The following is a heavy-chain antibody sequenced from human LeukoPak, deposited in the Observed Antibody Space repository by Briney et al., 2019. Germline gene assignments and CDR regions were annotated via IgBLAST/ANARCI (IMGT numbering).Heavy chain of an antibody. J-gene: IGHJ1*01. D-gene: IGHD3-22*01. V-gene: IGHV1-46*01. CDR1: GYTFTSYY. Sequence: ASVKVSCKASGYTFTSYYMHWVRQAPGQGLEWMGIINPSGGSTSYAQKFQGRVTMTRDMSTSTVYMELSRLKSDDTAVYYCARGYYDGSDFEYFQHWGQGTLVTVSS. CDR2: INPSGGST. CDR3: ARGYYDGSDFEYFQH.